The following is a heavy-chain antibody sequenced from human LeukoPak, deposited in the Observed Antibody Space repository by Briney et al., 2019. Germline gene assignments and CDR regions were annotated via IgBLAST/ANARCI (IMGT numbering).Heavy chain of an antibody. CDR1: GFTFSSYS. CDR3: ARARRGYDAY. CDR2: IKQDGSEK. J-gene: IGHJ4*02. V-gene: IGHV3-7*01. D-gene: IGHD5-12*01. Sequence: PGGSLRLSCAASGFTFSSYSMNWVRQAPGKGLEWVANIKQDGSEKYYVDSVKGRFTISRDNAKNSLYLQMNSLRAEDTAVYYCARARRGYDAYWGQGTLVTVSS.